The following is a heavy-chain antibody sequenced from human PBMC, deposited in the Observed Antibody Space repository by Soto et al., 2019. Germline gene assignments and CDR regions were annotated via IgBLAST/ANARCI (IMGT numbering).Heavy chain of an antibody. V-gene: IGHV1-3*01. CDR3: AKDTYYHDRSGYYIFDY. CDR1: GYTFTSYA. J-gene: IGHJ4*02. D-gene: IGHD3-22*01. CDR2: INAGNGNT. Sequence: ASVKVSCKASGYTFTSYAMHWVRQAPGQRLEWMGWINAGNGNTKYSQKFQGRVTITRDTSASTAYMELNSLRAEDTAVYYCAKDTYYHDRSGYYIFDYWGQGTLVTVSS.